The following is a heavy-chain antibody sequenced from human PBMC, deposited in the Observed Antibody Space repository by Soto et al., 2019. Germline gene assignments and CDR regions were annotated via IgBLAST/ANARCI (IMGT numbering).Heavy chain of an antibody. J-gene: IGHJ6*02. CDR2: IYYSGST. D-gene: IGHD6-6*01. Sequence: ETLSLSCPGSGVSISSSSYYWGWIRQPPGKGLEWIGSIYYSGSTYYNPSLKSRVTISVDTSKNQFSLKLSSVTAADTAVYYCARNTLVAPPQSPYYYYYGMDVWGQGTPVTVSS. V-gene: IGHV4-39*01. CDR3: ARNTLVAPPQSPYYYYYGMDV. CDR1: GVSISSSSYY.